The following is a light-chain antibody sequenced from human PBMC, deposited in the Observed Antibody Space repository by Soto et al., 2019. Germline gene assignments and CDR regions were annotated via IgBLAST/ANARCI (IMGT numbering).Light chain of an antibody. CDR3: QQRSNWPPIT. Sequence: ENVLTQSPGTLSFSARGRAPLSCRALQSISSNYLAWYQQKPGQAPRLLIYDASNRATGIPARFGGSGSGADFTLTISSLEPEDFAVYYCQQRSNWPPITFGQGTRLEIK. CDR2: DAS. J-gene: IGKJ5*01. V-gene: IGKV3-11*01. CDR1: QSISSNY.